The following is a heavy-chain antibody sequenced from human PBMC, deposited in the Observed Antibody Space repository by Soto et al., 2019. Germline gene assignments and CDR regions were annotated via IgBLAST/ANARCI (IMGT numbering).Heavy chain of an antibody. CDR2: ISFDGSNK. J-gene: IGHJ6*02. CDR1: GFTFSGYA. Sequence: GGSLRLSCAASGFTFSGYAMHWVRQALGKGLEWVSVISFDGSNKYYADSVKGRFTISRDNSRNTLYLQMNSLRTEDTAVYYCARDLSPGGDYYGMDVWGQGTTVTVSS. CDR3: ARDLSPGGDYYGMDV. D-gene: IGHD2-15*01. V-gene: IGHV3-30-3*01.